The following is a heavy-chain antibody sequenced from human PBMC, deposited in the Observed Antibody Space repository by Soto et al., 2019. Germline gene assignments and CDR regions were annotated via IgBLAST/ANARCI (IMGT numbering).Heavy chain of an antibody. CDR3: AIGAQLRLGELSSDSFDY. Sequence: ASEEIFSKVSGYHLSERSMHRVGLGPGEGLEWMGGFDPEDGETIYAQKFQGRVTMTEDTSTDTAYMELRSLRSEDTAVYYCAIGAQLRLGELSSDSFDYWGQGTLVTVSS. J-gene: IGHJ4*02. CDR2: FDPEDGET. D-gene: IGHD3-16*02. V-gene: IGHV1-24*01. CDR1: GYHLSERS.